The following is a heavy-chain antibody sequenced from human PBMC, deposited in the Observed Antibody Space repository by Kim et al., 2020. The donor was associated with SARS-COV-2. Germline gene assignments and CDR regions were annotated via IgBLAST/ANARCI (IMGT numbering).Heavy chain of an antibody. Sequence: SETLSLTCTVSGGSISSYYWSWIRQPPGKGLEWIGYIYYSGSTNYNPSLKSRVTISVDTSKNQFSLKLSSVTAADTAVYYCARSEPTNRIYYYDRSGYYSVRRAFDIWGQGTMVTVSS. CDR3: ARSEPTNRIYYYDRSGYYSVRRAFDI. D-gene: IGHD3-22*01. CDR1: GGSISSYY. CDR2: IYYSGST. J-gene: IGHJ3*02. V-gene: IGHV4-59*01.